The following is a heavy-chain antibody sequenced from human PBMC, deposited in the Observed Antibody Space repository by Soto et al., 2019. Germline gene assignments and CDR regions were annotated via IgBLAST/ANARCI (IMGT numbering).Heavy chain of an antibody. Sequence: SVKVSCKASGGTFSRYTISWVRQAPGQGLEWMGRIIPILGIANYAQKFQGRVTITADKSTSTAYMELSSLRSEDTAVYYCAAPGAHCSGGSCSRPDPWGQGTLVTVSS. CDR1: GGTFSRYT. J-gene: IGHJ5*02. CDR3: AAPGAHCSGGSCSRPDP. D-gene: IGHD2-15*01. CDR2: IIPILGIA. V-gene: IGHV1-69*02.